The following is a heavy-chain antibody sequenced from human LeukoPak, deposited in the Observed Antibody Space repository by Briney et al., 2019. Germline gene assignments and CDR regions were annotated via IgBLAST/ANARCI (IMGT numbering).Heavy chain of an antibody. D-gene: IGHD3-10*01. V-gene: IGHV3-48*03. CDR2: ISSSGSTI. J-gene: IGHJ4*02. CDR3: ARAPPYYYGSGSYPLDY. Sequence: GSLRLSCAASGFTFSSYEMNWVRQAPGKGLEWVSYISSSGSTIYYADSVKGRFTISRDNAKNSLYLQMNSLRAEDTAVYYCARAPPYYYGSGSYPLDYWGQGTLVTVSS. CDR1: GFTFSSYE.